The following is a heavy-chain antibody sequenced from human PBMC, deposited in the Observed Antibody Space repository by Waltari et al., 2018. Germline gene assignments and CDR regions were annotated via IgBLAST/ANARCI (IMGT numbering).Heavy chain of an antibody. CDR3: AKDRGPVGGDLEDYYYYGMDV. D-gene: IGHD2-21*01. V-gene: IGHV3-9*01. J-gene: IGHJ6*02. CDR2: ISWNSGSI. Sequence: LRLSCAASGFTFDDYAMHWVRQAPGKGLEWVSGISWNSGSIGYADSVKGRFTISRDNAKNSLYLQMNSLRAEDTALYYCAKDRGPVGGDLEDYYYYGMDVWGQGTTVTVSS. CDR1: GFTFDDYA.